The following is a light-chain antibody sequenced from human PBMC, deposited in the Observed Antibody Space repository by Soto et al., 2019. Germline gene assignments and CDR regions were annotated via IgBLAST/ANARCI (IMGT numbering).Light chain of an antibody. CDR3: QQSYSTPKT. CDR1: QNIHRY. Sequence: DIVMTQSPSSLSASVGDRVTITCRASQNIHRYLSWYQQKPGKAPNLLIYTASNLQSGAPLRFSGSGSGTDFTLTISSLQPEDFATYYCQQSYSTPKTFGPGTKVEIK. J-gene: IGKJ3*01. CDR2: TAS. V-gene: IGKV1-39*01.